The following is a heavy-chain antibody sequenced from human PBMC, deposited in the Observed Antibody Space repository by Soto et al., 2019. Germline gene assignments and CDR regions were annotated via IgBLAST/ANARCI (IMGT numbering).Heavy chain of an antibody. Sequence: EVQLVDSGGGLVKPGGSLRLSCTASGFDFANAWMNWVRQAPGKGLEWVGRILSKTHGGATDYAAPVKDRFTISRDDSKATLYLQMNSLKTEDPAVYFCAAGTGRTDFDYWGQGTLVTVSS. J-gene: IGHJ4*02. CDR3: AAGTGRTDFDY. D-gene: IGHD2-2*01. CDR1: GFDFANAW. CDR2: ILSKTHGGAT. V-gene: IGHV3-15*01.